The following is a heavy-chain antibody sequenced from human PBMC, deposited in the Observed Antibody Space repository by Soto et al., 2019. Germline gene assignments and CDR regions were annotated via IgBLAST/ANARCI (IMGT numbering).Heavy chain of an antibody. CDR3: ARLGPISGTGYFYAMDV. V-gene: IGHV5-51*01. CDR2: IYPGDSDT. D-gene: IGHD1-20*01. Sequence: PGESLKISCKGSGYTFTRFWIGWVRQMPGKGLEWMGIIYPGDSDTRNSPSFQGQVTISADRSISTAYLQWSSLKASDTAVYYCARLGPISGTGYFYAMDVWGQGTTVTAP. CDR1: GYTFTRFW. J-gene: IGHJ6*02.